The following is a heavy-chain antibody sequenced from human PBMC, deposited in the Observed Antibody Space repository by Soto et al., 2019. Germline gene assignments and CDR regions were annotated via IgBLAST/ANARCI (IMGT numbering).Heavy chain of an antibody. J-gene: IGHJ4*02. CDR3: SRSTEATATAFDC. D-gene: IGHD4-17*01. Sequence: SETLSLTCTVSGGSISSGGYYWSWLRQRPGKGLEWIGYIYYSGSTYYNPSLKSRVTISVDTSKNQFSLKLSSVTAADTAVYYCSRSTEATATAFDCRGPGIRVTVSS. CDR1: GGSISSGGYY. V-gene: IGHV4-31*03. CDR2: IYYSGST.